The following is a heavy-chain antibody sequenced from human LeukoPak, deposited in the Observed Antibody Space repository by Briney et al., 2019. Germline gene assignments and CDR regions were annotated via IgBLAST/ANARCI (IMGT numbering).Heavy chain of an antibody. CDR1: EFTFSGYW. CDR3: ARVFWETVNTGYYSDF. Sequence: GGSLRLSCAASEFTFSGYWMSWVRQAPGKGLEWVANIKRDGSETYYVDSVKGRFTISRDNAKNSLYLQMDSLRAEDTAVYYCARVFWETVNTGYYSDFWGQGTLVTVSS. J-gene: IGHJ4*02. V-gene: IGHV3-7*01. CDR2: IKRDGSET. D-gene: IGHD3-22*01.